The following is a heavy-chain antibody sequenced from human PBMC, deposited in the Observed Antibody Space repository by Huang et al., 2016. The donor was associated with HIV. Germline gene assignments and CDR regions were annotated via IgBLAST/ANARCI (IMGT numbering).Heavy chain of an antibody. CDR1: GFTFSSYW. CDR3: ARTVAVAGRPNWFDP. V-gene: IGHV3-7*01. D-gene: IGHD6-19*01. J-gene: IGHJ5*02. Sequence: EVQVVESGGDLVQPGGSLRLSCAASGFTFSSYWMSWVRQPPGKGLEWVANIKQDGSPKYYVDSVKGRFTLSRDNANNSLYLQMNSLRAEDTVVYYCARTVAVAGRPNWFDPWGQGTLVTVSS. CDR2: IKQDGSPK.